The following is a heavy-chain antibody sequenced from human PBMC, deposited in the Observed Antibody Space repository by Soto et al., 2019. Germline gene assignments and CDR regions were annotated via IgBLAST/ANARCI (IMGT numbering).Heavy chain of an antibody. V-gene: IGHV1-2*04. CDR3: ARGQERVWGTAMVR. CDR1: GYTFTGYY. D-gene: IGHD5-18*01. J-gene: IGHJ4*02. CDR2: INPNSGGT. Sequence: QVQLVQSGAEVKKPGASVKVSCKASGYTFTGYYMHWVRQAPGQGLEWMGWINPNSGGTNYAQKFKGWVTMTRDTSISTAYMELSRLRSDATAVYYCARGQERVWGTAMVRWGQGTLVTVSS.